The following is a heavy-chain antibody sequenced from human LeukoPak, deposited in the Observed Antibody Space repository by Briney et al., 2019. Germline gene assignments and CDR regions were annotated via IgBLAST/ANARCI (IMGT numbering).Heavy chain of an antibody. D-gene: IGHD6-19*01. J-gene: IGHJ4*02. CDR2: INPNCGGT. CDR1: GYTFTVYF. Sequence: ASVKVSCKASGYTFTVYFMHWVRQAPGQGLEWMGWINPNCGGTNYAQKFQGRVTMTRDTSISTAYMELSRLRSDDTAVYYCARGPAVAGSRAIDYWGQGTLVTVSS. CDR3: ARGPAVAGSRAIDY. V-gene: IGHV1-2*02.